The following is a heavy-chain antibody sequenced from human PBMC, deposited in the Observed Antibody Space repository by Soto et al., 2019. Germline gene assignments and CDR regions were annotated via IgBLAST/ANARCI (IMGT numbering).Heavy chain of an antibody. CDR3: ARDQGAKYYNLHFDL. CDR1: GYTFTNYP. J-gene: IGHJ2*01. CDR2: ISVYNGNT. V-gene: IGHV1-18*04. D-gene: IGHD1-1*01. Sequence: QVQLVQSGAEVKKPGASVKVSCKASGYTFTNYPINWVRQAPGQGLEWMGWISVYNGNTNYAQKFQGRITMTTDTSTTTAYMELRSLRSDDTAVYYCARDQGAKYYNLHFDLWGRGTLVTVSS.